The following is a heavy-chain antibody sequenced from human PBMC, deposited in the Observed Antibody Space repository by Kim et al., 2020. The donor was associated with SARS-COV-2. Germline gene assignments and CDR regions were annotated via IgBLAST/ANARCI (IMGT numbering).Heavy chain of an antibody. CDR1: GFTFNTYT. V-gene: IGHV3-23*01. CDR2: IIFSGDST. J-gene: IGHJ4*01. Sequence: GGSLRLSCAASGFTFNTYTMTWVRQAPGKGPEWVSTIIFSGDSTFYADSVKGRFTISRDSSRNTVYLQMNSLRAEDTALYYCAKVKDGSGTNMIFDFWG. CDR3: AKVKDGSGTNMIFDF. D-gene: IGHD3-10*01.